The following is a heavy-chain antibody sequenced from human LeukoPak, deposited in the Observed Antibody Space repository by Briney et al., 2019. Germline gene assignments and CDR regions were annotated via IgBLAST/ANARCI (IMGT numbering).Heavy chain of an antibody. V-gene: IGHV3-15*04. CDR2: IESKTDGGTT. Sequence: GGSLRLSCAASGFTFTNAWMSWVRQAPGKGLEWVGRIESKTDGGTTDYAAPVKGRFTISRDDSKNTLYLQMNSLKTEDTAVYYCTTDYPDSVGYWGQGTLVTVSS. CDR3: TTDYPDSVGY. D-gene: IGHD5/OR15-5a*01. J-gene: IGHJ4*02. CDR1: GFTFTNAW.